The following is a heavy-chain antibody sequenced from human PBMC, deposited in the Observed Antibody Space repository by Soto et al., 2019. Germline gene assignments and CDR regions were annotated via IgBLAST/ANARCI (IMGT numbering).Heavy chain of an antibody. CDR1: GYTFTSYA. CDR3: ARGPNPYYFDY. V-gene: IGHV1-3*04. J-gene: IGHJ4*02. Sequence: QVQLVQSGAEVKKPGASVKVSCKASGYTFTSYAMHWVRQAPGQRLEWMGWINIGNGNTKYSQKFQGRVTITRDTSASTAYMELSSLRSEDTAVYYCARGPNPYYFDYWGQGTLVTVSS. CDR2: INIGNGNT.